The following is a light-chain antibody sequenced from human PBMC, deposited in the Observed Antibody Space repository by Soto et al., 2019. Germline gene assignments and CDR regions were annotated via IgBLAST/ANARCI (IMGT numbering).Light chain of an antibody. CDR2: DNN. CDR3: GTWDSSLSAYV. J-gene: IGLJ1*01. Sequence: QSALAQPASVSGSPGQSITISCTGTSSDVGRYNYVSWFQQHPGKAPKLLIYDNNKRPSGIPDRFSGSKSGTSATLGITGLQTGDEADYYCGTWDSSLSAYVFGTGTKVTVL. CDR1: SSDVGRYNY. V-gene: IGLV1-51*01.